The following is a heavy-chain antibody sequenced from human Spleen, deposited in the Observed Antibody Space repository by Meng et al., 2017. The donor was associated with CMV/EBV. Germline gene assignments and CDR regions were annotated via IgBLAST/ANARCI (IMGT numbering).Heavy chain of an antibody. D-gene: IGHD6-13*01. CDR2: VYYSGPT. J-gene: IGHJ4*02. Sequence: SETLSLTCTVSGGSISSSDFYWAWIRQSPRKGLEWIGSVYYSGPTYYNPSLKSRVTIPVDTSKNQFSLKLSSVTAADTAVYYCARRGAAAGTDYWGQGTLVTVSS. V-gene: IGHV4-39*07. CDR3: ARRGAAAGTDY. CDR1: GGSISSSDFY.